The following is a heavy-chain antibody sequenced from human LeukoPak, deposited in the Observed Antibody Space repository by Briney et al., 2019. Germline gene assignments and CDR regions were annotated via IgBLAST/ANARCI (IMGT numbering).Heavy chain of an antibody. V-gene: IGHV3-30*02. CDR1: GFTFSSNV. CDR2: IRYDGSKN. J-gene: IGHJ4*02. Sequence: GGSLRLSCAASGFTFSSNVMNWVRQAPGKGLEWVAFIRYDGSKNYCADSVKGRFIISRDNSKNTLYLQMNSLRGEDTAVYYCAKGSDSFDYWGQGTLVTVSS. CDR3: AKGSDSFDY.